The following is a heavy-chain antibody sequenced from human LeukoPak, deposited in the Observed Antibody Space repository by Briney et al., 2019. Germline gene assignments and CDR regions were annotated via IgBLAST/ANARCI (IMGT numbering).Heavy chain of an antibody. CDR3: VATEDYYYYMDV. CDR1: AGSISSYY. CDR2: IYYSGST. J-gene: IGHJ6*03. V-gene: IGHV4-59*01. D-gene: IGHD1-26*01. Sequence: SETLSLTCTVSAGSISSYYWSWLRQPPGKGLEWVGYIYYSGSTNYNPSLQSRVSTSVDTSKNQFSLKLSSVTAADTAVYYCVATEDYYYYMDVWGKGTTVTVSS.